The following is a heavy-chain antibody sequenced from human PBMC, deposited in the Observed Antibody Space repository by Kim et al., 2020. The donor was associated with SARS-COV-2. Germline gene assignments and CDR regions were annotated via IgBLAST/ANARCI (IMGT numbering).Heavy chain of an antibody. CDR2: INSDGTNT. CDR3: ARDPYSKKAL. CDR1: GFTFSSYW. J-gene: IGHJ4*02. Sequence: GGSLRLSCAASGFTFSSYWMHWVRQAPGKGLEWVSLINSDGTNTNYADSVKGRFTISRDNAKNPVYLQMSTLRAEDTAVYYCARDPYSKKALWGQGTLGT. D-gene: IGHD6-13*01. V-gene: IGHV3-74*01.